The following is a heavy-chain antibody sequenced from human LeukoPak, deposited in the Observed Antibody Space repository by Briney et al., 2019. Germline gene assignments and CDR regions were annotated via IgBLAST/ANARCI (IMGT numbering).Heavy chain of an antibody. J-gene: IGHJ4*02. CDR3: ARGMTNPFDY. D-gene: IGHD4-11*01. CDR2: IYSGGST. Sequence: GGSLRLSCAASGFTVSSNYMSWVRQAPGKGLEWVSVIYSGGSTYYADSVKGRFTISRHNSENTLYLQMNSLRAEDTAVYYCARGMTNPFDYWGQGTLVTVSS. V-gene: IGHV3-53*04. CDR1: GFTVSSNY.